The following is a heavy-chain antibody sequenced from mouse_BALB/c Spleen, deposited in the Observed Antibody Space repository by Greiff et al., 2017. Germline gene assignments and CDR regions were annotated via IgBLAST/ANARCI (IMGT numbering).Heavy chain of an antibody. CDR3: ARDYDYPYYAMDY. CDR1: GFNIKDTY. D-gene: IGHD2-4*01. CDR2: IDPANGNT. J-gene: IGHJ4*01. V-gene: IGHV14-3*02. Sequence: VQLQQSGAELVKPGASVKLSCTASGFNIKDTYMHWVKQRPEQGLEWIGRIDPANGNTKYDPKFQGKATITADTSSNTAYLQLSSLTSEDTAVYYCARDYDYPYYAMDYWGQGTSVTVSS.